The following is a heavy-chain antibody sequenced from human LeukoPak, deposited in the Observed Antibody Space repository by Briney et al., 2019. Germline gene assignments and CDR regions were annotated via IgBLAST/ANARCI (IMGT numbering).Heavy chain of an antibody. CDR2: IYPGDSDT. V-gene: IGHV5-51*01. CDR1: GYSFSTYW. Sequence: GESLKISCKGSGYSFSTYWIAWVRQMPGKGLEWVGIIYPGDSDTRYSPSFQGYVTISADKSINTAYLQWSSLKASDTAMYYCAKSYYDSGSYYNWFDPWGQGTLVTVSS. J-gene: IGHJ5*02. CDR3: AKSYYDSGSYYNWFDP. D-gene: IGHD3-10*01.